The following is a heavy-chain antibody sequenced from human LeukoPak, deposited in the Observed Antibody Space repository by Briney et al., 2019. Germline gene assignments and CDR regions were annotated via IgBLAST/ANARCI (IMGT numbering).Heavy chain of an antibody. V-gene: IGHV4-4*02. Sequence: SGTLSLTCAVSGGSISSSNWWSWVRQPPGKGLEWIGEIYHSGSTNYNPSLKSRVTISVDKSKNQFSLKLSSVTAADTAVYYCTRDLVAYYYGSGSHHFDYWGQGTLVTVSS. J-gene: IGHJ4*02. CDR1: GGSISSSNW. D-gene: IGHD3-10*01. CDR3: TRDLVAYYYGSGSHHFDY. CDR2: IYHSGST.